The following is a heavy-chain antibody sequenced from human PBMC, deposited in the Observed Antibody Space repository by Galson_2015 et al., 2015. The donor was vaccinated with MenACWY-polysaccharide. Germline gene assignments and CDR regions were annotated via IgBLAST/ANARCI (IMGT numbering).Heavy chain of an antibody. V-gene: IGHV3-74*01. D-gene: IGHD6-19*01. CDR2: INSDGST. CDR3: VREGENAVAGTLDI. J-gene: IGHJ3*02. Sequence: SLRLSCAASGFTFSSYWMNWVRQAPGKGLVWVSRINSDGSTSYADSVKGRFTMSRDYAKNTVYLQMNSLRAEDTAVYYCVREGENAVAGTLDIWGQGTMVTVSS. CDR1: GFTFSSYW.